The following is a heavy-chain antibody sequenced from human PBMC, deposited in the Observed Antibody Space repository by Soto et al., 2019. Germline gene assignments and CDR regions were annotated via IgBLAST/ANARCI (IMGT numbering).Heavy chain of an antibody. J-gene: IGHJ4*02. CDR2: IYYSGST. CDR1: GGSISSGGYY. CDR3: ARGDSYDFWSGYGRVFDY. V-gene: IGHV4-31*03. Sequence: QVQLQESGPGLVKPSQTLSLTCTVSGGSISSGGYYWSWIRQHPGKGLEWIGYIYYSGSTYYNPSLKSRVTISVDTSKNQFSLKLSSVTAADTTVYYCARGDSYDFWSGYGRVFDYWGQGTLVTVSS. D-gene: IGHD3-3*01.